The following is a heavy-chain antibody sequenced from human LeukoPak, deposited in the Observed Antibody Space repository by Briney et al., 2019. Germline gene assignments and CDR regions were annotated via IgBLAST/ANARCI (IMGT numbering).Heavy chain of an antibody. J-gene: IGHJ5*02. D-gene: IGHD2-21*02. CDR3: ARVWVIVVVTAHLSWFDP. Sequence: PSETLSLTCSVSGYSISSAYYWGWIRQPPGKGLEWIGTMYHSGSTNYNPSLKSRVTISVDTSKNQFSLKLSSVTAADTAVYYCARVWVIVVVTAHLSWFDPWGQGTLVTVSS. CDR1: GYSISSAYY. V-gene: IGHV4-38-2*02. CDR2: MYHSGST.